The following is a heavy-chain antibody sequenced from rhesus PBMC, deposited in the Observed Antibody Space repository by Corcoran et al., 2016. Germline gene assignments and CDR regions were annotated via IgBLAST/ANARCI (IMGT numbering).Heavy chain of an antibody. CDR1: GASRSSNY. Sequence: QVQLQESGPGLVKPSETLPLTCAVSGASRSSNYWNWVRQAPGKGLEWIGRIFGSGGNTDYNPSLESRVTISIDTSKNQLSLRVNSVTAADTAVYYCVKDRNTFDFWGQGIKVTVSS. J-gene: IGHJ4*01. V-gene: IGHV4S2*01. D-gene: IGHD1-38*01. CDR3: VKDRNTFDF. CDR2: IFGSGGNT.